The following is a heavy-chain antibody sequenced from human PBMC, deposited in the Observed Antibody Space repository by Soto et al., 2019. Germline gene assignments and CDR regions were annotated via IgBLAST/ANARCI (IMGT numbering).Heavy chain of an antibody. Sequence: GGSLRLSCEASGFDFSSYAMHWVRQAPGKGLEWVGVISYDGNYIYYADSVKGRFTISRDNSKNTLYVQVNSLRPEDTAVYYCATGILSATIGHYVMDVWGQGTTVTVSS. CDR1: GFDFSSYA. V-gene: IGHV3-30*03. J-gene: IGHJ6*02. CDR3: ATGILSATIGHYVMDV. CDR2: ISYDGNYI. D-gene: IGHD3-16*01.